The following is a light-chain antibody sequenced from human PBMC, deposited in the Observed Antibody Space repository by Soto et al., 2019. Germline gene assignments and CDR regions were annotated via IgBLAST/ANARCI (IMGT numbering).Light chain of an antibody. CDR3: QQYDHLPPT. Sequence: DIQMTQSPTSLSASVGDRVTITCQASQDISNYLNWYQQRPGKAPKLLIYDASNLETGVPSRFSGSGSGTDFTFTINSLQPEDIATYYCQQYDHLPPTFGGGTKVQIK. CDR2: DAS. CDR1: QDISNY. J-gene: IGKJ4*01. V-gene: IGKV1-33*01.